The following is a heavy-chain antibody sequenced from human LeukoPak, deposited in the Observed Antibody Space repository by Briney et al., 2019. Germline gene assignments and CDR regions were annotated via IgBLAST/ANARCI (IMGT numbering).Heavy chain of an antibody. CDR1: GFTFSSYS. D-gene: IGHD3-22*01. CDR3: ARRCSGYYYFFDY. CDR2: ISSSSSYI. J-gene: IGHJ4*02. Sequence: PGGSLRLSCAASGFTFSSYSMNWVRQAPGKGLEWVSSISSSSSYIYYADSVKGRFTISRDNAKNSLYLQMNSLRAEDTAVYYCARRCSGYYYFFDYWGQGTLVTVSS. V-gene: IGHV3-21*01.